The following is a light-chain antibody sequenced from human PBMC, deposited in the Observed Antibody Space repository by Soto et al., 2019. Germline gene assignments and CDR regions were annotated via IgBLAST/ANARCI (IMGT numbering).Light chain of an antibody. J-gene: IGKJ4*01. CDR3: QQYGGSPLT. CDR1: QSVSSDN. Sequence: EIVLTQSPGTLSLSPGERATLSCRASQSVSSDNLAWYQQSPGQAPRLLIYGAYNRATGIPDRFRGRGSGTDFALTITRLEPEDFAVYYCQQYGGSPLTFGEGTKVEIK. CDR2: GAY. V-gene: IGKV3-20*01.